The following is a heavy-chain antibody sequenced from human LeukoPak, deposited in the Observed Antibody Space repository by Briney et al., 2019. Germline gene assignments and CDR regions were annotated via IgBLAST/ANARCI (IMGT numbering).Heavy chain of an antibody. CDR3: AREAYYDSSGYSSAFDI. D-gene: IGHD3-22*01. V-gene: IGHV1-3*03. CDR1: GYTFTSYA. J-gene: IGHJ3*02. CDR2: INAGNGNT. Sequence: VSVKVSCKASGYTFTSYAMHWVRQAPGQRLEWMGWINAGNGNTKYSQEFQGRVTITRDTSASTAYMELSSLRSEDMAVYYCAREAYYDSSGYSSAFDIWGQGTMVTVSS.